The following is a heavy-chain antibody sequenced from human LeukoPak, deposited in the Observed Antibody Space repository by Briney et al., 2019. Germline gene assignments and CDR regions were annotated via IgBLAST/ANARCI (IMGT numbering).Heavy chain of an antibody. CDR2: IYYNGGT. CDR1: GGSIGSSSYY. J-gene: IGHJ2*01. Sequence: PSETLSLTCTVSGGSIGSSSYYWGRIRQPPGKGLEWIGFIYYNGGTNYNPSLKSRVTISVDTSKNQFSLKLTSVTAADTAVYYCTRLTAYFDLWGRGTLLTVSS. D-gene: IGHD5-18*01. CDR3: TRLTAYFDL. V-gene: IGHV4-61*05.